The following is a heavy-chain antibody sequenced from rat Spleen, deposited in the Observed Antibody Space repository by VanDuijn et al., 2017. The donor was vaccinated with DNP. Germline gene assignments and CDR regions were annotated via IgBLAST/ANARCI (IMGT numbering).Heavy chain of an antibody. CDR2: IIYDGGST. CDR3: ARPWELGFAY. CDR1: GFTFSDYN. J-gene: IGHJ3*01. V-gene: IGHV5-22*01. D-gene: IGHD5-1*01. Sequence: EVQLVESGGGLVQPGRSMKLSCAASGFTFSDYNMAWVRQAPTKGLDWVATIIYDGGSTYYGDSVKGRFTISRDNAKSTLYLQMNSLRSEDMATYYCARPWELGFAYWGQGTLVTVSS.